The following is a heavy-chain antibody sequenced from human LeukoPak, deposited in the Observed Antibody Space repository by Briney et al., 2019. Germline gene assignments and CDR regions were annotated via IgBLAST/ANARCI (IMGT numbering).Heavy chain of an antibody. J-gene: IGHJ4*02. Sequence: GASVKVSCKASGYTFTSYGISWVRQAPGQGLEWMGWISAYNGNTNYAQKLQGRVTMTTDTSTSTAHMELRSLGSDDTAVYYCARTMHSGSYFLDCWGQGTLVTVSS. CDR3: ARTMHSGSYFLDC. V-gene: IGHV1-18*01. CDR1: GYTFTSYG. CDR2: ISAYNGNT. D-gene: IGHD1-26*01.